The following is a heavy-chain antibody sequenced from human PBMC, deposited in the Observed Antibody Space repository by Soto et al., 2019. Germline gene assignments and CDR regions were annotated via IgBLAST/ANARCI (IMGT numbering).Heavy chain of an antibody. V-gene: IGHV4-59*01. CDR1: VVSISSYY. CDR2: IYYSGST. CDR3: ARDATYYGMEV. Sequence: SETLSLTCTFSVVSISSYYWSCIRHPPGKGLEWIGNIYYSGSTNYNPSLKSRVTISVDTSKNQFSLNLTSVTAADTAVYYCARDATYYGMEVWGQGTTVIVSS. J-gene: IGHJ6*01.